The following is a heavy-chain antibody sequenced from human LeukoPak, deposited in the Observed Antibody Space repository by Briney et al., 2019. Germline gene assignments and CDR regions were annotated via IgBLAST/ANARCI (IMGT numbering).Heavy chain of an antibody. Sequence: ASVKVSCKASGYTFTGYYMHWVRQAPGQGLEWMGWINPNSGGTNYAQKFQGRVTMTRDTSISTAYMELSRLRSDDTAVYYCVREELWFGELSCLDYWGQGILVTVSS. CDR2: INPNSGGT. V-gene: IGHV1-2*02. CDR1: GYTFTGYY. CDR3: VREELWFGELSCLDY. D-gene: IGHD3-10*01. J-gene: IGHJ4*02.